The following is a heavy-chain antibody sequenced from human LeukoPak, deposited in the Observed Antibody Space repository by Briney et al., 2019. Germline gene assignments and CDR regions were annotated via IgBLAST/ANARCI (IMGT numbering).Heavy chain of an antibody. J-gene: IGHJ4*02. CDR2: IYPGDSDT. CDR1: GYSFTSYW. Sequence: GESLKISCKGSGYSFTSYWIGWVRQMPGKGLEWMGIIYPGDSDTRYSPSFQGQVTISADKSIRTAYLQWSSLKASDTAMYYCARWWSDYYDSSGYYGYWGQGTLVTVSS. D-gene: IGHD3-22*01. V-gene: IGHV5-51*01. CDR3: ARWWSDYYDSSGYYGY.